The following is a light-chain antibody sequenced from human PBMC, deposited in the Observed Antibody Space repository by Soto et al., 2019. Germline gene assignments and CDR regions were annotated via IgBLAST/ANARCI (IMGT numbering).Light chain of an antibody. CDR2: DVN. V-gene: IGLV2-14*03. CDR1: SSDVGGYNY. CDR3: ASFTRSVTVV. J-gene: IGLJ2*01. Sequence: QSALTQPASVSGSPGQSITISCAGTSSDVGGYNYVSWYQQHPGKVPRLIISDVNKRPSGVSDPFSAYKSGNTDTLTISGLQPDDEADYYCASFTRSVTVVFGGETKLTVL.